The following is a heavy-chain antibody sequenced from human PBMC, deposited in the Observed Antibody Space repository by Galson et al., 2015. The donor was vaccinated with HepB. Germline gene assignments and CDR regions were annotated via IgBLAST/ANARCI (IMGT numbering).Heavy chain of an antibody. Sequence: SMRLSCAASGFTFSSHGLHCVRQAPGKGLEWVAVIWYDGSNKYYADSVKGRFTISRDNSKNTLYLQMNSLRAEDTAVYYCARDREFGGKDYYGSGRPYFDYWGQGTLVTVSS. J-gene: IGHJ4*02. CDR2: IWYDGSNK. V-gene: IGHV3-33*01. D-gene: IGHD3-10*01. CDR3: ARDREFGGKDYYGSGRPYFDY. CDR1: GFTFSSHG.